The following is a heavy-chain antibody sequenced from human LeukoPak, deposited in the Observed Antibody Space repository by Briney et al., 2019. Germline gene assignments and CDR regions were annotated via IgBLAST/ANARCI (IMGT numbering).Heavy chain of an antibody. CDR3: AREVVVAATEYFDY. CDR2: IYSGGST. CDR1: GFTVSSNY. J-gene: IGHJ4*02. Sequence: GGSLRLSCAASGFTVSSNYMSWVRQAPGKGLERVSVIYSGGSTYYADSVKGRFTISRDNSKNTLYLQMNSLRAEDTAVYYCAREVVVAATEYFDYWGQGTLVTVSS. D-gene: IGHD2-15*01. V-gene: IGHV3-66*01.